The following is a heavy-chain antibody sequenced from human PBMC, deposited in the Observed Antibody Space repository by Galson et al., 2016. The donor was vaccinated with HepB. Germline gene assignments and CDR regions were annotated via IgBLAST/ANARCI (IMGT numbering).Heavy chain of an antibody. CDR2: IYKTGST. CDR3: ARGVTGTPYFDF. J-gene: IGHJ4*02. Sequence: ETLSLTCNVSGGSISSYFWSWIRQTPGKELEWIGYIYKTGSTNYSPSLKSRVTISVDTSRNQFSLQVRSVTAADTAVYYCARGVTGTPYFDFWGQGALVTVSS. D-gene: IGHD1-14*01. V-gene: IGHV4-59*01. CDR1: GGSISSYF.